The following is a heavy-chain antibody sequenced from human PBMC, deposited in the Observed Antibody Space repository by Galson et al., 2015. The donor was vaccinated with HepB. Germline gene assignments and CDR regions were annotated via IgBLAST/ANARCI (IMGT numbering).Heavy chain of an antibody. CDR2: IKQDGSEK. CDR3: ARGWYSSSWWERGLSNWFDP. V-gene: IGHV3-7*04. Sequence: SLRLSCAASGFTFSSYWMSWVRQAPGKGLEWAANIKQDGSEKYYVDSVKGRFTISRDNAKNSLYLQMNSLRAEDTAVYYCARGWYSSSWWERGLSNWFDPWGQGTLVTVSS. D-gene: IGHD6-13*01. J-gene: IGHJ5*02. CDR1: GFTFSSYW.